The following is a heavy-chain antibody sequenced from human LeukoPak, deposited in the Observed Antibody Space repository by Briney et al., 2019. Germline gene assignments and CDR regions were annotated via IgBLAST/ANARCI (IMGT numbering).Heavy chain of an antibody. CDR3: ARTHSGTYYGFDH. CDR2: IYYTGST. V-gene: IGHV4-39*01. D-gene: IGHD1-26*01. J-gene: IGHJ4*02. Sequence: SETLSLTCTVSGGSISSSGFYWGWIRQPPGKGLEWIGSIYYTGSTYYNPSLKSRVTISVDTSKNQLSLKLSSMTAADTAVYYCARTHSGTYYGFDHRGQGTLVTVSS. CDR1: GGSISSSGFY.